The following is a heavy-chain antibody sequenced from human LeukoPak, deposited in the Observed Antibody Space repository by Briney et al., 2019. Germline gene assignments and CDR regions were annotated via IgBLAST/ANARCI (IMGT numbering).Heavy chain of an antibody. CDR2: IYHSGST. D-gene: IGHD1-1*01. CDR1: GGSIYNYH. V-gene: IGHV4-59*08. Sequence: SETLSLTRTVSGGSIYNYHSSSIREPPRKGLEWISYIYHSGSTDSNPSLKRRVTTSVDTSKNQFSLKLRSVTAADTAVYYCVRHESAWKGAFDIWGQGTMVTVSS. CDR3: VRHESAWKGAFDI. J-gene: IGHJ3*02.